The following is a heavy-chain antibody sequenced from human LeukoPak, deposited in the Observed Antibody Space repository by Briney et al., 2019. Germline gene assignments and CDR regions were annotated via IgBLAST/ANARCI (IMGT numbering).Heavy chain of an antibody. CDR1: GFIFNNYG. CDR2: ISSDGSDE. D-gene: IGHD3-10*01. Sequence: GGSLRLSCAASGFIFNNYGMHWVHQAPGKGLEWVAAISSDGSDEYYADSVKGRFTISRDNSKNTLYLQMNSLRAEDTAVYYCAKAFGSGSYYNLNPFYFDYWGQGTLVTVSS. CDR3: AKAFGSGSYYNLNPFYFDY. V-gene: IGHV3-30*18. J-gene: IGHJ4*02.